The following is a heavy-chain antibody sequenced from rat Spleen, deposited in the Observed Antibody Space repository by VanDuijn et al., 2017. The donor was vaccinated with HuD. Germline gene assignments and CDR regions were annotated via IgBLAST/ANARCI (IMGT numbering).Heavy chain of an antibody. J-gene: IGHJ4*01. CDR1: GFTFSDYN. D-gene: IGHD1-11*01. Sequence: EVQLVESGGGLVQPGRSLKLSCAASGFTFSDYNMAWVRQAPTKGLEWVATISYDGSGTYYRDSVKGRFTVSRNNAKTTLYLEMDSLRSEDTATYYCVKEANYGGLMDVWGQGASVTVSS. V-gene: IGHV5-7*01. CDR3: VKEANYGGLMDV. CDR2: ISYDGSGT.